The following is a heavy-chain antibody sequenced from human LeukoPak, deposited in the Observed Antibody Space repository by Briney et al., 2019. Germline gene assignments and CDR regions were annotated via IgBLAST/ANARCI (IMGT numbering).Heavy chain of an antibody. J-gene: IGHJ3*02. D-gene: IGHD3-3*01. CDR2: IIPIFGTA. V-gene: IGHV1-69*01. CDR1: GGTFSSYA. Sequence: SVKVSCKASGGTFSSYAISWVRQAPGQGLEWMGGIIPIFGTANYAQKFQGRVTIAADESTSTAYMEMSRLRSEDTAVYYCTRTSLRFLEWLLDAFDIWGQGTMVTVSS. CDR3: TRTSLRFLEWLLDAFDI.